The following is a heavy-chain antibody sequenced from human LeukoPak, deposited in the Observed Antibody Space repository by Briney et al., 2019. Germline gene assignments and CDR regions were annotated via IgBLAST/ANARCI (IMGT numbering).Heavy chain of an antibody. CDR3: ARQVTVAGYDY. J-gene: IGHJ4*02. D-gene: IGHD6-19*01. V-gene: IGHV4-39*01. CDR2: IYYSGDN. CDR1: GGSSYY. Sequence: PSETLSLTCTVSGGSSYYWGWIRQPPGKGLEWIGSIYYSGDNYYNPSLKSRVTISVDTSKNQFSLKLSSVTAADTAVYYCARQVTVAGYDYRRQGTLVTVSS.